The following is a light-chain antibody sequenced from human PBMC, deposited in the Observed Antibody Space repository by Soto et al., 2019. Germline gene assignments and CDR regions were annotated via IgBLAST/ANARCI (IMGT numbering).Light chain of an antibody. CDR1: PSISSW. CDR3: QQYHSYWT. J-gene: IGKJ1*01. Sequence: DIQMTQSPSTLSASVGARATITCRARPSISSWLAWYQQKPGKAPKLLIYDASSLESGVPSRFSGSGSGTEFTLTISSLQPDDFATYYCQQYHSYWTFGQGTKVDIK. CDR2: DAS. V-gene: IGKV1-5*01.